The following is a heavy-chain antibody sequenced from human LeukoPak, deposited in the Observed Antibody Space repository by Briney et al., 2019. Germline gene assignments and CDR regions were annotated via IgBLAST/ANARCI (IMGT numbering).Heavy chain of an antibody. D-gene: IGHD2-2*02. V-gene: IGHV1-46*01. J-gene: IGHJ6*02. CDR2: INPSGGST. Sequence: ASVKVSCKASGYTFTSYYMHWVRQAPGQGLEWMGIINPSGGSTSYAQKFQGRVTMTRDTSTSTVYMELSSLRSEDTAVYYCARDQTTCSASCYRTLGGGMDVWGQGTTVTVSS. CDR3: ARDQTTCSASCYRTLGGGMDV. CDR1: GYTFTSYY.